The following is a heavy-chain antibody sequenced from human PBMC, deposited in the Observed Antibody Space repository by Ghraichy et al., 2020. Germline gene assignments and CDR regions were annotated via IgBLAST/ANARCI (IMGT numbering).Heavy chain of an antibody. D-gene: IGHD2/OR15-2a*01. J-gene: IGHJ4*02. V-gene: IGHV3-48*01. CDR1: GFTFSINH. CDR2: ITSSSNNI. Sequence: LSLTCAASGFTFSINHMNWVRQAPGRGLEWVSYITSSSNNIRYADSVKGRFTVSRDNAKNSLYLQMNSLRAEDTAVYYCARALVIAGSAAAFDYWGQGALVTVSS. CDR3: ARALVIAGSAAAFDY.